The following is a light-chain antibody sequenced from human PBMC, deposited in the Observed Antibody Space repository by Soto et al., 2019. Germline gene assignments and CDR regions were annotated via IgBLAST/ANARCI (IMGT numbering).Light chain of an antibody. CDR2: YAY. Sequence: EIVLTQSPGTLSLSPGEKATLSCRASQSVCSNYLAWYQQKPGQAPRLLIYYAYRRTTGIPDRFSGGGSGTDFTLTISGLEPEDSAVYYCQQYGGSPRTFSQGTKVEIK. CDR3: QQYGGSPRT. J-gene: IGKJ1*01. V-gene: IGKV3-20*01. CDR1: QSVCSNY.